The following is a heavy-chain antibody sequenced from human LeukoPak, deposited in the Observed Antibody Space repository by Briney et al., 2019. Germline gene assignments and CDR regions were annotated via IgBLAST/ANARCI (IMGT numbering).Heavy chain of an antibody. D-gene: IGHD4-17*01. CDR3: ARGGYGDYTLDY. CDR1: SGSISTSNYY. Sequence: PSETLSLTCTVSSGSISTSNYYWGWVRQPPGKGLEWIGSIYHSGSTDYNPSLKSRVTISADTSKNHFSLKLSSVTAADTAVYYCARGGYGDYTLDYWGQGTLVTVSS. J-gene: IGHJ4*02. V-gene: IGHV4-39*07. CDR2: IYHSGST.